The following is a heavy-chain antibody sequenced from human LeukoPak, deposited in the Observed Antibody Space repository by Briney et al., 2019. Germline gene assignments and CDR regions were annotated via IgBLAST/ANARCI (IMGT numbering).Heavy chain of an antibody. V-gene: IGHV3-30*02. Sequence: GGSLRLSCAASGLIFSTYGMHWVRQAPGRGLEWVAFIRYDGSHKYYADSVKGRFTISRDNFKNTLYLQMNSLRAEDTAVYYCAKMELRITIFGVAPHIWGQGTMVTVSS. J-gene: IGHJ3*02. CDR2: IRYDGSHK. CDR1: GLIFSTYG. D-gene: IGHD3-3*01. CDR3: AKMELRITIFGVAPHI.